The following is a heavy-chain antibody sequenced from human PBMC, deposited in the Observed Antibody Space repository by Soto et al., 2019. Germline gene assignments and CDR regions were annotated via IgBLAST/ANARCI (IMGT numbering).Heavy chain of an antibody. Sequence: PGGSLRLSCAASGFTFSSYGMHWVRQAPGKGLEWVAVISYDGSNKYYADSVKGRFTISRDNSKNTLFLQMNSLRAEDAAVYYCARDTYYYDTSGYYYANWGLGTLVTVSS. CDR1: GFTFSSYG. V-gene: IGHV3-30*03. CDR2: ISYDGSNK. CDR3: ARDTYYYDTSGYYYAN. D-gene: IGHD3-22*01. J-gene: IGHJ4*02.